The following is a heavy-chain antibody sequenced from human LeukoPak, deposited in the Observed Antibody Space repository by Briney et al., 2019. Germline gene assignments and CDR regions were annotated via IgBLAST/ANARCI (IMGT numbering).Heavy chain of an antibody. CDR2: IYYSGST. CDR1: GGSISSYY. Sequence: PSETLSPTCTVSGGSISSYYWSWIRQPPGKGLEWIGYIYYSGSTNYNPSLKSRVTISVDTSKNQFSLKLSSVTAADTAVYYCATSRYDFWSGYYSYFDYWGQGTLVTVSS. J-gene: IGHJ4*02. CDR3: ATSRYDFWSGYYSYFDY. D-gene: IGHD3-3*01. V-gene: IGHV4-59*01.